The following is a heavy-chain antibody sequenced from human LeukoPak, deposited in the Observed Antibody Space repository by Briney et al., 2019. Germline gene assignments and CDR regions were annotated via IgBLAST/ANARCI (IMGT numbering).Heavy chain of an antibody. CDR1: GYTFTSYD. V-gene: IGHV1-69*10. Sequence: SVKVSCKASGYTFTSYDISWVRQAPGQGLEWMGWIIPILGIANYAQKFQGRVTITADKSTSTAYMELSGLRSEDTAVCYCARGSGSSGWYKNYYYYGMDVWGQGTTVTVSS. J-gene: IGHJ6*02. CDR2: IIPILGIA. CDR3: ARGSGSSGWYKNYYYYGMDV. D-gene: IGHD6-19*01.